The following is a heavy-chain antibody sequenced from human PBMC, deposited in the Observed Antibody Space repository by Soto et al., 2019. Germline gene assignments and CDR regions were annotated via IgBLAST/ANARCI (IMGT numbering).Heavy chain of an antibody. J-gene: IGHJ5*02. CDR1: GYSISSGYY. D-gene: IGHD4-17*01. CDR2: MYHSGAT. V-gene: IGHV4-38-2*01. Sequence: SETLSLTCAVSGYSISSGYYWGWIRQPPGKGLEWIGSMYHSGATYYNPSLKSRVTISVDTSKNQFSLKLNSVTAADPAVYYCARVLVTTVTTGAGWFDAWGPGTQVTVSS. CDR3: ARVLVTTVTTGAGWFDA.